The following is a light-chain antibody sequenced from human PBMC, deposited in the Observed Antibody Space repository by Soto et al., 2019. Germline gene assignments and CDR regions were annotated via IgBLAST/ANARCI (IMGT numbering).Light chain of an antibody. Sequence: EIVFTQSPCTVSVSPGERATLSCRASQSVSSNLAWYQQKPGQAPRLLIYGASTRATGIPARFSGSGSGTEFTLTISSLQSEDFAVYYCQQYNNWPPWTFGQGTKVDIK. J-gene: IGKJ1*01. CDR1: QSVSSN. CDR2: GAS. CDR3: QQYNNWPPWT. V-gene: IGKV3-15*01.